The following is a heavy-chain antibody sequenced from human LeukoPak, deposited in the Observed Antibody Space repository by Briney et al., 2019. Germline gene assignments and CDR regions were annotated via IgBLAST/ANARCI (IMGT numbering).Heavy chain of an antibody. J-gene: IGHJ4*02. V-gene: IGHV6-1*01. CDR2: TYYGSKWNN. D-gene: IGHD1-1*01. CDR1: GGNISSSCKV. Sequence: SETLSLTCTISGGNISSSCKVWVWIRQSPSRGFVWLGRTYYGSKWNNAYAASVNSRIAVNPDTSKTQFPLQLNSVTPEDTAVYYCARGAMRTGFDSWGQGTLVTVSA. CDR3: ARGAMRTGFDS.